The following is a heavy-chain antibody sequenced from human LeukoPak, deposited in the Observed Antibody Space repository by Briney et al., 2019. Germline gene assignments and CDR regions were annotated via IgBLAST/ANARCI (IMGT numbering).Heavy chain of an antibody. J-gene: IGHJ6*02. V-gene: IGHV3-53*01. CDR2: IYSGGST. D-gene: IGHD3-10*01. CDR1: GFTLSSYY. Sequence: PGGSLRLSCAASGFTLSSYYMSWVRQAPGKGLEWVSVIYSGGSTYYSDSVMGRFTISRHNSKNTLYLQMNSLRAEDTAVYYCARDGPTMGFGESSPGYYYYYGMDVWGQGTTVTVSS. CDR3: ARDGPTMGFGESSPGYYYYYGMDV.